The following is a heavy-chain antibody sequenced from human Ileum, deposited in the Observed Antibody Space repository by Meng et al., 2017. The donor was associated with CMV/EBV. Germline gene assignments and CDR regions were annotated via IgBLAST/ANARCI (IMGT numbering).Heavy chain of an antibody. Sequence: FSTYSMNWVRQAPGKGLEWVSSISSSSSYIYYVDSVKGRFTISSDNAKNSLYLQMNSLRAEDTAVYYCARGRWDYYDSSGYYWFFDYWGQGTLVTVSS. CDR1: FSTYS. V-gene: IGHV3-21*01. J-gene: IGHJ4*02. CDR2: ISSSSSYI. D-gene: IGHD3-22*01. CDR3: ARGRWDYYDSSGYYWFFDY.